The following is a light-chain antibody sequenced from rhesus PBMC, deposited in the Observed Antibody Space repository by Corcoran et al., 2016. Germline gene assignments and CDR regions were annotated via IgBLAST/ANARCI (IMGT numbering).Light chain of an antibody. Sequence: DIQMTQSPSSLSASVGDRVTITCRTSENVNNYLNWYQQKPGKAPTLLIYKASTLQSGVPSRFSGSGSVTEYTFTISSLQSEAVAAYYCQHNYSTPPTFGGGTKVEIK. CDR2: KAS. J-gene: IGKJ4*01. CDR1: ENVNNY. CDR3: QHNYSTPPT. V-gene: IGKV1-74*01.